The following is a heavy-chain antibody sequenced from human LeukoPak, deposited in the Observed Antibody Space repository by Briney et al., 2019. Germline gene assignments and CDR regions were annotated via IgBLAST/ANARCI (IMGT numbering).Heavy chain of an antibody. Sequence: GASVKVSCKASGYTFTSCDINWVRHATGQGLEWMGWMNPNSGNTGYAQKFQGRVTITRNTSISTAYMELSSLRSEDTAVYYCARPTGDSFDYWGQGTLVTVSS. J-gene: IGHJ4*02. CDR1: GYTFTSCD. CDR2: MNPNSGNT. D-gene: IGHD7-27*01. V-gene: IGHV1-8*03. CDR3: ARPTGDSFDY.